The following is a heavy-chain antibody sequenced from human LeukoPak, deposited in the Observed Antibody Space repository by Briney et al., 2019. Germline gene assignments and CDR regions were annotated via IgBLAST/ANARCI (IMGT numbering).Heavy chain of an antibody. Sequence: GGSLRLSCAASGFTFSSYWMHWVRQAPGKGLVWVSRINSDGSSTSYADSVKGRFTISRDNAKNTLYLQMNSLRAEDTAVYYCAKLGTTGTTGSHTDYWGQGALVTVSS. CDR3: AKLGTTGTTGSHTDY. CDR2: INSDGSST. J-gene: IGHJ4*02. V-gene: IGHV3-74*01. CDR1: GFTFSSYW. D-gene: IGHD1-1*01.